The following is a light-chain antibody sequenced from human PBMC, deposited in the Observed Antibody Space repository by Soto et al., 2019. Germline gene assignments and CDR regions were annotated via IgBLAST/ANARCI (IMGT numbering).Light chain of an antibody. CDR2: DAS. CDR3: QQYENPLLT. J-gene: IGKJ4*01. V-gene: IGKV1-33*01. Sequence: DLQMTQSPSSLSASVGDRVTITCQASQDISNYLIWYQQKPGKAPKLLIYDASNLETGVPSRFSGSVSGTDFTFTISGLQPEDTALYYCQQYENPLLTFGGGTKVEIK. CDR1: QDISNY.